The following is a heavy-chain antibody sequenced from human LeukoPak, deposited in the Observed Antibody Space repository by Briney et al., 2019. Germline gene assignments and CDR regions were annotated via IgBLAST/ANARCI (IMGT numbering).Heavy chain of an antibody. CDR2: IIPIFGPA. D-gene: IGHD1-26*01. CDR3: ARDNSVGDTAWWFDP. J-gene: IGHJ5*02. V-gene: IGHV1-69*13. CDR1: GGTFSRSA. Sequence: SVKVSCKASGGTFSRSAISWVRQAPGQGLEWMGGIIPIFGPADYAQKFRGRVTITADESTSTDYMELSSLRSEDTAVYYCARDNSVGDTAWWFDPWGQGTLVTVSS.